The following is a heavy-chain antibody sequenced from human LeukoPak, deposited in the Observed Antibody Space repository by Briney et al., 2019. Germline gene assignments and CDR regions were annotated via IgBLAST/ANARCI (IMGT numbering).Heavy chain of an antibody. CDR2: ISGSGGST. CDR3: AKVGHGYSSIPLLDY. CDR1: GFTFSSYA. Sequence: GGSLRLSCAASGFTFSSYAMSWVRQAPGKGLEWVSAISGSGGSTYYADSVKGRFTISRDNSKNTLYLQMNSLRAEDTAVYYCAKVGHGYSSIPLLDYWGQGTLVTVCS. D-gene: IGHD6-13*01. V-gene: IGHV3-23*01. J-gene: IGHJ4*02.